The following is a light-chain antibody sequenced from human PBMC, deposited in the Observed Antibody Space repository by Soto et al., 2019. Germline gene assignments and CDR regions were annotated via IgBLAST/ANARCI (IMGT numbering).Light chain of an antibody. CDR2: DVS. Sequence: QSALTQPASVSGSPGQSITISRTGTTTDVGGYNYVSWYQQHPGKAPKLRIYDVSNRPSGVSNRFSGSKSGTTASLTISGLQAEDEADYYCSSYTSSSTLGVFGGGTKLTVL. CDR3: SSYTSSSTLGV. CDR1: TTDVGGYNY. J-gene: IGLJ3*02. V-gene: IGLV2-14*01.